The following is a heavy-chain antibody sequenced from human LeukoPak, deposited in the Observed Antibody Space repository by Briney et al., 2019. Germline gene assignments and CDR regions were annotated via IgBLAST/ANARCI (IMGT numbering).Heavy chain of an antibody. CDR1: GFTFSDHY. CDR3: XXXXXTXXFDY. CDR2: IRKKVNSYTT. Sequence: GGSLRLSCAASGFTFSDHYMDWVRQAPGKGLEWVGRIRKKVNSYTTEYAASVKGRFTVSRDDSKNSLYLQMNSLRTEDTAMXXXXXXXXTXXFDYWGQGTLVTVSS. J-gene: IGHJ4*02. V-gene: IGHV3-72*01.